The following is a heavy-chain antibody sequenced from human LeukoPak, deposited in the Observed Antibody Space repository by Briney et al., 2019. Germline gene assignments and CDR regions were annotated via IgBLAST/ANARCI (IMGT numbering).Heavy chain of an antibody. CDR1: GFTFSSYA. CDR3: ARGKRLRLGELSFANPFDY. J-gene: IGHJ4*02. V-gene: IGHV3-30-3*01. D-gene: IGHD3-16*02. Sequence: GGSLRLSCAASGFTFSSYAMHWVRQAPGKGLEWVAVISYDGSNKYYADSVKGRFTISRDNSKNTLYLQMNSLRAEDTAVYYCARGKRLRLGELSFANPFDYWGQGTLVTVSS. CDR2: ISYDGSNK.